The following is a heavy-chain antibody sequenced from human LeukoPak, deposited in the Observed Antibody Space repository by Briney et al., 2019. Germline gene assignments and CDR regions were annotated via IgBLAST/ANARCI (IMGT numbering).Heavy chain of an antibody. CDR3: ARDYYDSSGYYNFDY. J-gene: IGHJ4*02. Sequence: GASVTVSCKASGYTFTGYYMHWVRQAPGQGLEWMGWINPNSGGTNYAQKFQGRVTMTRDTSISTAYMELSRLRSDDTAVYYCARDYYDSSGYYNFDYWGQGTLVTVSS. V-gene: IGHV1-2*02. CDR2: INPNSGGT. D-gene: IGHD3-22*01. CDR1: GYTFTGYY.